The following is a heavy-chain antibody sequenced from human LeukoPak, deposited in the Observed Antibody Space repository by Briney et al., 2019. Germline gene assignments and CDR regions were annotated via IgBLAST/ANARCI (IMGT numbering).Heavy chain of an antibody. CDR2: IIPIFGTA. Sequence: SVKVSSKASGGTFSSYAISWVRQAPGQGLEWMGGIIPIFGTANYAQKFQGRVTITADESTSTAYMELSSLRSEDTAVYYCASYGLREAYYYYYGMDVWGQGTTVTVSS. CDR3: ASYGLREAYYYYYGMDV. V-gene: IGHV1-69*13. J-gene: IGHJ6*02. CDR1: GGTFSSYA. D-gene: IGHD4-17*01.